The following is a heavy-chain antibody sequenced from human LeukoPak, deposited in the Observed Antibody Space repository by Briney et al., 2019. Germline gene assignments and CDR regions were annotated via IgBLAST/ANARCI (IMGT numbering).Heavy chain of an antibody. CDR1: GGSFSGYY. J-gene: IGHJ4*02. CDR2: INHSGST. Sequence: SETLSLTCTVYGGSFSGYYWSWIRQPPGKGLEWIGEINHSGSTNYNPSLKSRVTISVDTSKNQFSLKLSSVTAADTAVYYCARDGKAAWDFDYWGQGTLVTVSS. D-gene: IGHD6-13*01. V-gene: IGHV4-34*01. CDR3: ARDGKAAWDFDY.